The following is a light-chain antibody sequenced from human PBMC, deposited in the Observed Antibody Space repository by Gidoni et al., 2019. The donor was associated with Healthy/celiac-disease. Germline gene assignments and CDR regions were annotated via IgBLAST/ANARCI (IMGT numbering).Light chain of an antibody. Sequence: LPITQSPSSLSSSVGDRVTITCRASQSISSYFNWYQQKPGKAPKHLIYAASSLQSGEPSRFIGRGYGTDFTLTISSLQPEDFATYYSQQGYRTPYTFGQGTKLEIK. J-gene: IGKJ2*01. CDR2: AAS. CDR3: QQGYRTPYT. CDR1: QSISSY. V-gene: IGKV1-39*01.